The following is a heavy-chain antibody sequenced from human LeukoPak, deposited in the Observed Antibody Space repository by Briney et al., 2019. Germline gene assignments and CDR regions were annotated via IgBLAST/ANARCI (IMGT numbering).Heavy chain of an antibody. Sequence: ASVKVSCKASGYTFTGYYMHWVRQAPGQGLEWMGWINPNSGGTNYAQKFQGRVTMTRDTSTSTVYMELSSLRSEDTAVYYCARVRSSYYDHFDYWAREPWSPSPQ. J-gene: IGHJ4*02. V-gene: IGHV1-2*02. D-gene: IGHD1-26*01. CDR2: INPNSGGT. CDR3: ARVRSSYYDHFDY. CDR1: GYTFTGYY.